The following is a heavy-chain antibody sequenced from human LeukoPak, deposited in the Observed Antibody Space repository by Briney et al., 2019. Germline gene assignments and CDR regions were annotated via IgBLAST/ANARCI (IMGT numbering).Heavy chain of an antibody. J-gene: IGHJ4*02. CDR2: IYHSGST. Sequence: PSETLSLTCTVSRGSITTYYWSWIRQPPGKGLEWIGSIYHSGSTNYNPSLRSRVTMSVDTSKNQFSLKLSSVTAADTAVYYCAASLDTAVVVFDYWGQGTLVTVSS. D-gene: IGHD5-18*01. CDR1: RGSITTYY. CDR3: AASLDTAVVVFDY. V-gene: IGHV4-59*08.